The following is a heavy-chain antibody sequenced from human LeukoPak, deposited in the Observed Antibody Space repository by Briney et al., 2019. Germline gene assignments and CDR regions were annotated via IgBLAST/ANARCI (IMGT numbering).Heavy chain of an antibody. V-gene: IGHV1-69*04. J-gene: IGHJ4*02. D-gene: IGHD3-10*01. CDR3: SRDGVLIWFGELFVY. CDR2: IIPILGMA. CDR1: GGTFSSYA. Sequence: SVKVSCKASGGTFSSYAISWVRQAPGQGLEWMGRIIPILGMANYAQKFQGRVTITAEKSTSTTYMEVSRLRCEDTAVYYCSRDGVLIWFGELFVYWRQGTLVTVPS.